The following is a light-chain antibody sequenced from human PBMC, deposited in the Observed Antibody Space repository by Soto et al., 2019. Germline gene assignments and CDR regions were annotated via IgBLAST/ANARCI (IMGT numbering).Light chain of an antibody. CDR3: QQYTSYPPT. J-gene: IGKJ1*01. CDR2: GAS. V-gene: IGKV1-5*03. CDR1: QSISGW. Sequence: DIPMTQSPSTLSASVGDRVTITCRASQSISGWLAWYQQKPGKAPNLLIFGASILESGVPSRFSGSGSGTEFNLTIDSLQPDDFATYYCQQYTSYPPTFGQGTKVEI.